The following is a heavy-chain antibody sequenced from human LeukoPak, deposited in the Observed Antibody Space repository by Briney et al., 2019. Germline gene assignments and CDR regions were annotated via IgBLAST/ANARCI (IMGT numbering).Heavy chain of an antibody. D-gene: IGHD3-10*01. Sequence: GGSLRLSCAASGFTFSSYWMSWVRQAPGKGLEWVANIKQDGSEKYYVDSVKGRFTISRDNAKNSLYLQMNSLRAEDTAVYYCARGSYYYGSGSYLPSYYYYMDVWGKGTTVTIS. CDR1: GFTFSSYW. CDR3: ARGSYYYGSGSYLPSYYYYMDV. V-gene: IGHV3-7*01. CDR2: IKQDGSEK. J-gene: IGHJ6*03.